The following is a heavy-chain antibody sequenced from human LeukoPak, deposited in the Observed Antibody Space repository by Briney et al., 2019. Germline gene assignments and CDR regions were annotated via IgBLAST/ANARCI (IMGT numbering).Heavy chain of an antibody. CDR3: AKDPNYYDSSGPDY. Sequence: GGSLRLSCAASGFTFSSYGMHWVRQAPGKGLEWVAFIRYDGSNKYYADSVKGRFTISRDNSKNTLYLQMNSLRAEDTAVYYCAKDPNYYDSSGPDYWGQGTLVTVSP. CDR2: IRYDGSNK. CDR1: GFTFSSYG. D-gene: IGHD3-22*01. J-gene: IGHJ4*02. V-gene: IGHV3-30*02.